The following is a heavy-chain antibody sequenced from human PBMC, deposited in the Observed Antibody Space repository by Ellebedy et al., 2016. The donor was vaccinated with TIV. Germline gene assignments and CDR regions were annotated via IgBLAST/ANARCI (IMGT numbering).Heavy chain of an antibody. J-gene: IGHJ6*02. V-gene: IGHV6-1*01. Sequence: SETLSLTCVISGDSVSTDIGWNWIRQSPSRGLELLGRTYYRSKWNNDYAVSLKSRITINPDTSKNLFSLQLNSVTPEDTAVYYCARGWFGSGMGVWGQGTTVTVSS. CDR2: TYYRSKWNN. CDR1: GDSVSTDIG. D-gene: IGHD3-10*01. CDR3: ARGWFGSGMGV.